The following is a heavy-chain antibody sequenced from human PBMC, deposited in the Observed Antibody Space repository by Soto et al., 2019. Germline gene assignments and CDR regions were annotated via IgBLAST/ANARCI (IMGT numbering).Heavy chain of an antibody. CDR3: AREGVTHAFDI. V-gene: IGHV4-34*01. CDR1: GGSFSGYY. Sequence: SETLSLTCAVYGGSFSGYYWSWIRQPPGKGLEWIGEINHSGSTNYNPSLKSRVTISVDTSKNQFPLKLSSVTAADTAVYYCAREGVTHAFDICGQGTMVTVSS. CDR2: INHSGST. J-gene: IGHJ3*02. D-gene: IGHD5-18*01.